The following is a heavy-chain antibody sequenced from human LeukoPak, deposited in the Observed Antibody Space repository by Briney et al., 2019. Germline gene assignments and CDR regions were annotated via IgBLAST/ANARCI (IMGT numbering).Heavy chain of an antibody. D-gene: IGHD2-21*01. CDR1: GGSISSYY. V-gene: IGHV4-4*07. J-gene: IGHJ4*02. CDR2: IYTTGST. CDR3: ATSIGWPNVFDH. Sequence: SETLSLTCTVSGGSISSYYWSWIRQPAGKGLEWIGRIYTTGSTNYNPSLESAVTISEDTSKNQISLELRSVTAADTAVYYCATSIGWPNVFDHWGQGILVTVSS.